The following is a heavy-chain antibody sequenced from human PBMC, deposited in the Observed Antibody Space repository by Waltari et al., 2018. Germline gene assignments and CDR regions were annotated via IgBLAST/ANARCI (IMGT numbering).Heavy chain of an antibody. CDR1: GFTLRSFC. D-gene: IGHD2-2*01. Sequence: QVPLVESGVVVVQPGIALGRSSPSSGFTLRSFCMPWARPVPGKGLEWVAVISYDGSNKYYADSVKGRFTISRDNSKNTLYLQMNSLRAEDTAVYYCAKDSRGYVVVMVFDYWGQGTLVTVSS. CDR2: ISYDGSNK. V-gene: IGHV3-30*18. J-gene: IGHJ4*02. CDR3: AKDSRGYVVVMVFDY.